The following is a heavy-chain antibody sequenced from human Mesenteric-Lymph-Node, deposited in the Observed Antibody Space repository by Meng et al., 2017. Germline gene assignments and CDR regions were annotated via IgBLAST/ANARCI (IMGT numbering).Heavy chain of an antibody. Sequence: VQLQESGPGLVKPSQTLYLTCTFSGGSISSGDYYWSWIRQPPGKGLEWIGYIYNSGSTYYNPSLKSRVTISVDTSKSQFSLKLRFVTAADTAVYYCAREGRSHQVGVSVYWGQGNLVTVSS. J-gene: IGHJ4*02. CDR2: IYNSGST. D-gene: IGHD2-21*01. CDR3: AREGRSHQVGVSVY. CDR1: GGSISSGDYY. V-gene: IGHV4-30-4*01.